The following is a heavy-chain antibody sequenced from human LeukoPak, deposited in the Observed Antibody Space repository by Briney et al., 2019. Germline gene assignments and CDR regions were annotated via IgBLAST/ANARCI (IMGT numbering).Heavy chain of an antibody. CDR3: ARGGSYLSAFDI. CDR2: INSDGSST. V-gene: IGHV3-74*01. CDR1: GFTFSSYW. D-gene: IGHD1-26*01. J-gene: IGHJ3*02. Sequence: GGSLRLSCAASGFTFSSYWMHWVRQAPGKGLVWVSRINSDGSSTSYADSVKGRFTISRDNSKNTLYLQMNSLRAEDTAVYYCARGGSYLSAFDIWGQGTMVTVSS.